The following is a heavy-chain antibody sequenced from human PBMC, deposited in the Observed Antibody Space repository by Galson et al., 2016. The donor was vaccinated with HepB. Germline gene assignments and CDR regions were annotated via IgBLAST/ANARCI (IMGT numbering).Heavy chain of an antibody. V-gene: IGHV3-21*01. J-gene: IGHJ6*03. CDR3: ARDYNGDFWSGYYHSYYYMDL. Sequence: LRLSCAGSGFTFSSYSMTWARQAPGKGLEWVSSISSSSSYICYADSVKGRFTISRDNAKMYLQMNSLRAEDTAVYYCARDYNGDFWSGYYHSYYYMDLWGKGTTVTVSS. D-gene: IGHD3-3*01. CDR1: GFTFSSYS. CDR2: ISSSSSYI.